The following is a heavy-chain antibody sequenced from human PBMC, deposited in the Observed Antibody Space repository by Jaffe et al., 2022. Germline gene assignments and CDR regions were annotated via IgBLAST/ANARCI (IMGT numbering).Heavy chain of an antibody. D-gene: IGHD6-19*01. CDR3: ARGFYSSGSLDY. V-gene: IGHV4-34*01. CDR2: INHSGST. Sequence: QVQLQQWGAGLLKPSETLSLTCAVYGGSFSGYYWSWIRQPPGKGLEWIGEINHSGSTNYNPSLKSRVTISVDTSKNQFSLKLSSVTAADTAVYYCARGFYSSGSLDYWGQGTLVTVSS. CDR1: GGSFSGYY. J-gene: IGHJ4*02.